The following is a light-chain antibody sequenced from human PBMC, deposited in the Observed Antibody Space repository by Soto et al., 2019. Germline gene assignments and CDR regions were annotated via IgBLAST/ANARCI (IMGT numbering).Light chain of an antibody. CDR1: QSISSC. J-gene: IGKJ5*01. Sequence: DIQMTQFPSTLSAYVGGRFTITFLASQSISSCFAWYQQKPGKAPKLLIYKESTLETGVPSRFSGSGSGTEFTLSISSLQPDDFGTYYCQEYNAYSMTFGQGTRLEI. CDR3: QEYNAYSMT. V-gene: IGKV1-5*03. CDR2: KES.